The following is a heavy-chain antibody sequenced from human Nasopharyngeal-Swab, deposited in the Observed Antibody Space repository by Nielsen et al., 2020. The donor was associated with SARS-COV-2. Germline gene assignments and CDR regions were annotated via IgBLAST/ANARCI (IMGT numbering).Heavy chain of an antibody. CDR1: GLAVSSNY. D-gene: IGHD6-13*01. CDR3: VRAPGIAGTGGLFEN. CDR2: IYIDGST. V-gene: IGHV3-53*01. Sequence: GESLKISCAASGLAVSSNYMSWVRQAPKKGLEWVSVIYIDGSTYYADSVKGRFTISGDNSKNTLYLQMNSLRAEDTAVFYCVRAPGIAGTGGLFENWGQGTLVTVSS. J-gene: IGHJ4*02.